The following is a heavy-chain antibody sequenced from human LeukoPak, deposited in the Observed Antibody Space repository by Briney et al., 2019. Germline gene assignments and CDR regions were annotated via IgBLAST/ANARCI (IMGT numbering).Heavy chain of an antibody. CDR3: AREDLLYGCFDY. V-gene: IGHV3-30-3*01. CDR1: GFTFSTNA. Sequence: GGSLRLSCLTSGFTFSTNAMSWVRQAPGKGLEWVAVISYDGSNKYYADSVKGRFTISRDNSKNTLYLQMNSLRAEDTAVYYCAREDLLYGCFDYWGQGTLVTVSS. CDR2: ISYDGSNK. J-gene: IGHJ4*02. D-gene: IGHD3-10*01.